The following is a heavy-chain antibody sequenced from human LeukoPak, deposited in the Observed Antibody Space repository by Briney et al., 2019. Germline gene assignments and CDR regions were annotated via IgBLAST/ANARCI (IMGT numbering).Heavy chain of an antibody. D-gene: IGHD1-26*01. Sequence: PGGSLRLSCAASGFTFSNAWMSWVRQAPGKGLEWVGRIKSKTDGGTTDYAAPVKGRFTISRDDSKNTLYLQMNSLKTEDTAVYYCTTGPSYFKWELPSPPLNWGQGTLVTVSS. V-gene: IGHV3-15*01. CDR1: GFTFSNAW. J-gene: IGHJ4*02. CDR2: IKSKTDGGTT. CDR3: TTGPSYFKWELPSPPLN.